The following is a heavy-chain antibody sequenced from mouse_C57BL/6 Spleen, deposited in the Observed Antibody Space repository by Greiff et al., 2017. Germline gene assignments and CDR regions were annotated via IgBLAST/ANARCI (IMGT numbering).Heavy chain of an antibody. V-gene: IGHV1-50*01. Sequence: QVQLQQSGAELVKPGASVKLSCKASGYTFTSYWMQWVKQRPGQGLEWIGEFDPSDSYTNYNQKFKGKATLTVDTSTSTAYKQLSSLTSEDSAVYYCARSPYARYFDDWGQGTTLTVSS. D-gene: IGHD1-1*01. CDR3: ARSPYARYFDD. CDR2: FDPSDSYT. J-gene: IGHJ2*01. CDR1: GYTFTSYW.